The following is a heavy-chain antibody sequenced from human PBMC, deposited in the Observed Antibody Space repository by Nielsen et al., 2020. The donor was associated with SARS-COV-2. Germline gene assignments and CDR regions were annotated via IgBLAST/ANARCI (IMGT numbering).Heavy chain of an antibody. CDR1: RFTFSNYG. J-gene: IGHJ6*02. CDR2: ISYDGSTK. CDR3: ARDHGYCSGGSCYRHYSYGMDV. D-gene: IGHD2-15*01. V-gene: IGHV3-30*03. Sequence: GGSLRLSCAASRFTFSNYGMHWVRQAPGKGLKWVAVISYDGSTKHHADSAKGRFAVSRDNSKNTLHLQMDSLRAEDTAIYYCARDHGYCSGGSCYRHYSYGMDVWGQGTTVTVSS.